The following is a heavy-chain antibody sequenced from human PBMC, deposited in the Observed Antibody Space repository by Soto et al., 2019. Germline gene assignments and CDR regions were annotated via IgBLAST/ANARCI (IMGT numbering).Heavy chain of an antibody. D-gene: IGHD3-16*01. J-gene: IGHJ4*02. CDR2: LQTDGSHP. CDR3: ARGGDPEY. V-gene: IGHV3-74*01. Sequence: EVQLVESGGGLVQPGGSLRLSCVASGFTFDYYWMHWVRQAPGEGLMWVLRLQTDGSHPDYADAVKGRFTISRDNAKNTLYLKMNKLRAEYRAVYYCARGGDPEYWGQGTVVTVSS. CDR1: GFTFDYYW.